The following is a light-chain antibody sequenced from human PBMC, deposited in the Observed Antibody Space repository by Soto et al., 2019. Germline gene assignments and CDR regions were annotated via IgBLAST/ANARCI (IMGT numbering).Light chain of an antibody. Sequence: QSVLTQPPSASASLGASVTLTCTLSSGYSNYKVDWYQQRPGKGPRFVMRVGTGGIVGAKGDGIPDRFSVLGSGLNRYRTIKNIQEEDESDDHCGADHGSGSNFVVFGGGTQLTVL. CDR3: GADHGSGSNFVV. CDR1: SGYSNYK. J-gene: IGLJ2*01. V-gene: IGLV9-49*01. CDR2: VGTGGIVG.